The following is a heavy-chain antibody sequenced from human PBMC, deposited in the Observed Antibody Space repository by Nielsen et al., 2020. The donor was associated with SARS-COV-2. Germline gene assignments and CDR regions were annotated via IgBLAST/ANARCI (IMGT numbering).Heavy chain of an antibody. V-gene: IGHV1-18*01. CDR1: GYTFTSYG. Sequence: ASVKVSCKASGYTFTSYGISWVRQAPGQGLEWMGWISAYNGNTNYAQKLQGRVTITADKSTSTAYMELSSLRSEDTAVYYCAREGLVVAATDYYYYGMDVWGQGTTVTVSS. J-gene: IGHJ6*02. D-gene: IGHD2-15*01. CDR3: AREGLVVAATDYYYYGMDV. CDR2: ISAYNGNT.